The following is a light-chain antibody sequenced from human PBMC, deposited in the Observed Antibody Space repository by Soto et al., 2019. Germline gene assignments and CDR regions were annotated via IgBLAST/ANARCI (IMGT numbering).Light chain of an antibody. J-gene: IGLJ1*01. Sequence: QLVLTQPPSVSGAPGQRVTISCTGSSSNIGAGYDVHWYQQLPGTAPKLLMYGNNNRPSGVPDRISGSKSGTSASLAITGLQAEDEADYYCQSYDSSLSGYVFGTGTKLTVL. CDR2: GNN. CDR3: QSYDSSLSGYV. CDR1: SSNIGAGYD. V-gene: IGLV1-40*01.